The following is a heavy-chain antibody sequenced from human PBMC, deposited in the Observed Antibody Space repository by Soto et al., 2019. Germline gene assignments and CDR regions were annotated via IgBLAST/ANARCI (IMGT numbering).Heavy chain of an antibody. Sequence: QVQLVQSGAEVKKPGSSVKVSCKASGGTFSSYTISWVRQAPGQGLEWMGRIIPILGIANYAQNFQGRVTITADKSTSTAYMELSSLRSEDTAVYYWARVGYSGYDYRDYWGQGTLVTVSS. J-gene: IGHJ4*02. CDR2: IIPILGIA. D-gene: IGHD5-12*01. CDR1: GGTFSSYT. CDR3: ARVGYSGYDYRDY. V-gene: IGHV1-69*02.